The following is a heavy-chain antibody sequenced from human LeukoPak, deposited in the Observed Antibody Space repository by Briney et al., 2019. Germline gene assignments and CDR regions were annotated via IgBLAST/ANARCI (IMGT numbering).Heavy chain of an antibody. CDR1: GGSISSHY. CDR3: ARLVVPALNLDY. D-gene: IGHD2-2*01. J-gene: IGHJ4*02. Sequence: SETLSLTCTVSGGSISSHYWSWIRQPPGKGLEWIGYIYHSGSTNYNPSLKSRVTISVDTSKDQSSLKLSSVTAADTAVYYWARLVVPALNLDYWGQGTLVTVSS. CDR2: IYHSGST. V-gene: IGHV4-59*11.